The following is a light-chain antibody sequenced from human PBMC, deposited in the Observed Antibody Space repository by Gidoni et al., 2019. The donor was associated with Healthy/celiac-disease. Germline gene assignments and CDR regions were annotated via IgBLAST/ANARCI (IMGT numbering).Light chain of an antibody. CDR2: AAS. J-gene: IGKJ3*01. Sequence: DIQMTQSPSSVSASVGDRVTITCRASQGISSWLALYQQKPGKAPKLLIYAASSLQSGVPSRFSGSGSVTYFTLTISSLQPEDFATYYWQQANSFPFTFGPGTKVDIK. CDR3: QQANSFPFT. CDR1: QGISSW. V-gene: IGKV1D-12*01.